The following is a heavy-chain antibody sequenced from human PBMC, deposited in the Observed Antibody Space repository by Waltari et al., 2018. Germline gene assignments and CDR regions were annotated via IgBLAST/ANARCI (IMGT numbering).Heavy chain of an antibody. CDR1: GFPFGHYG. V-gene: IGHV3-33*01. Sequence: QEQLVESGGGVVQSGRSLRLSCTVSGFPFGHYGMHWVRQAPGKGLEWVAVIWYDGSNQYYGDSVKGRFTISRDNSKNTVSLQMDSLRADDTGVYYCVRGGAYGDSVYYHYGMDVWGQGTTVTVSS. CDR2: IWYDGSNQ. CDR3: VRGGAYGDSVYYHYGMDV. D-gene: IGHD4-17*01. J-gene: IGHJ6*02.